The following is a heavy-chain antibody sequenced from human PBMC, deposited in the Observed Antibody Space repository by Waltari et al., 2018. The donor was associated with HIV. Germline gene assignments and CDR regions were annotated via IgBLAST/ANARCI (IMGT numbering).Heavy chain of an antibody. Sequence: QVQLVESGGGVVQPGRSLRLSCAASGFTFSSYGMHWVRPDPGKGVEWVAVIWYDGSNKYYADSVKGRFTISRDNSKNTLYLQMNSLRAEDTAVYYCARDPYYYDSSGYHGRFDYWGQGTLVTVSS. V-gene: IGHV3-33*01. CDR3: ARDPYYYDSSGYHGRFDY. CDR1: GFTFSSYG. CDR2: IWYDGSNK. D-gene: IGHD3-22*01. J-gene: IGHJ4*02.